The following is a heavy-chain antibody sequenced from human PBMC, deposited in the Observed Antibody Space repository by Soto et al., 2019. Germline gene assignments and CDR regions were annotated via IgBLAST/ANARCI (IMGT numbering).Heavy chain of an antibody. CDR3: ARDNWNYDSYYYYGMDV. Sequence: PSETLSLTCTVSGGSVSSGIYYWSWIRHPPGKGLEWIGYIYYSGSTNYNPSLKSRVTISVDTSKNQFSLKLSSVTAADTAVYYCARDNWNYDSYYYYGMDVWGQGTTVTVSS. V-gene: IGHV4-61*01. D-gene: IGHD1-7*01. CDR2: IYYSGST. J-gene: IGHJ6*02. CDR1: GGSVSSGIYY.